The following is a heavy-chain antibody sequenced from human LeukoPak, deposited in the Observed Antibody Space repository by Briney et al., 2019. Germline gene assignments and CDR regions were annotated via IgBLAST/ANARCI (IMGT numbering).Heavy chain of an antibody. J-gene: IGHJ4*02. Sequence: ASETLSLTCTVSGGSISSYYWSWIRQPPGKGLEWIGYIYYSGSTNYNPTLKSRVTISVDTSKNQFSLKLSSVTAADTAVYYCARIDYDSSGYSFDYWGQGTLVTVSS. CDR1: GGSISSYY. D-gene: IGHD3-22*01. CDR2: IYYSGST. CDR3: ARIDYDSSGYSFDY. V-gene: IGHV4-59*08.